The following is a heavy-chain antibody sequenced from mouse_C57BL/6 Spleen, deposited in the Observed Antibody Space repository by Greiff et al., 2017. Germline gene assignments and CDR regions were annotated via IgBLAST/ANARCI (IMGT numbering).Heavy chain of an antibody. V-gene: IGHV2-2*01. CDR2: IWSGGSK. CDR3: ARNMVTTAMDY. CDR1: GFSLTSYG. D-gene: IGHD2-2*01. Sequence: QVHVKQLGPGLVQPSQSLSITCTVSGFSLTSYGVHWVRQSPGKGLEWLGVIWSGGSKDYNAAFISRLSISKDNSKSQVFFKMNSLQADDTAIYYFARNMVTTAMDYWGQGTSVTVSS. J-gene: IGHJ4*01.